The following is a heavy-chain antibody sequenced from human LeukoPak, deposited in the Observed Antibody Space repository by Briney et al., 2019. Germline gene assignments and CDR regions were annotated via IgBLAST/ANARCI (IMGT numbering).Heavy chain of an antibody. CDR3: ARDLRYSGSYYTDY. CDR2: ISAYNGNT. D-gene: IGHD1-26*01. J-gene: IGHJ4*02. V-gene: IGHV1-18*01. CDR1: GYTFTSYG. Sequence: ASVKVSCKASGYTFTSYGISWVRQAPGQGLEWMGWISAYNGNTNYAQKLQGRVTMTTDTSTSTAYMELRSLRSDDTAVYYCARDLRYSGSYYTDYWGQGTLVTVSP.